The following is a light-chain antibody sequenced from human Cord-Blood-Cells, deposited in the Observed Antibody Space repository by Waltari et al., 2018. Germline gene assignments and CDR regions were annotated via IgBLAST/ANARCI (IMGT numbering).Light chain of an antibody. Sequence: EIVLTQSPGTLSLSPGERATLSCRASQSVSSSYLAWYQQKPGQAPRLLIYGASSRATGIPDRFSGSGSGTDFTLTISSLQPEDFATYYCQQSYSTPLTFGPGTKVDIK. J-gene: IGKJ3*01. V-gene: IGKV3-20*01. CDR1: QSVSSSY. CDR3: QQSYSTPLT. CDR2: GAS.